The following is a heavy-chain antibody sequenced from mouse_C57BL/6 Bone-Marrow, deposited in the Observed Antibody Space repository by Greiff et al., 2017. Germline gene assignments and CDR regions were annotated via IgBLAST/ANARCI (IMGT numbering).Heavy chain of an antibody. CDR2: IYPGGGYT. J-gene: IGHJ2*01. Sequence: VQLQQSGAELVRPGTSVKMSCKASGYTFTNYWIGWAQQRPGHGLEWIGDIYPGGGYTNYNEKLKGKAIPRADKSSSTAYMQFSSLTSEDSAIYYCAKSYDGYFDFDYWGQGTTLTVSS. CDR3: AKSYDGYFDFDY. V-gene: IGHV1-63*01. D-gene: IGHD2-3*01. CDR1: GYTFTNYW.